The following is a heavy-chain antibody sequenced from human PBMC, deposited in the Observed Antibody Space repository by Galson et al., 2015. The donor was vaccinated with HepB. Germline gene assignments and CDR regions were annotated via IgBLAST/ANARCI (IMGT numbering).Heavy chain of an antibody. V-gene: IGHV3-48*03. CDR3: ARAPKRFLEWLSDAFDV. CDR2: ISSSGSTI. J-gene: IGHJ3*01. Sequence: SLRLSCAASGFTFSSYEMNWVRQAPGKGLEWVSYISSSGSTIYYADSVKGRFTISRDNAKNSLYLQMNSLRAEDTAVYYCARAPKRFLEWLSDAFDVWGQGTVVTVSS. CDR1: GFTFSSYE. D-gene: IGHD3-3*01.